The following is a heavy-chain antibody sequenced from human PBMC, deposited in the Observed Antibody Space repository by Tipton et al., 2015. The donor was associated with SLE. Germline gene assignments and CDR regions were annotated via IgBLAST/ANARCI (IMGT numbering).Heavy chain of an antibody. D-gene: IGHD6-19*01. CDR3: ARGIAVAGPFDY. CDR2: INHSGST. V-gene: IGHV4-34*01. CDR1: GGSFSGYY. Sequence: TLSLTCAVYGGSFSGYYWSWIRQPPGKGLEWIGEINHSGSTNYNPSLKSRVTISVDTSKNQFSLKLSSVTAADTAVYYCARGIAVAGPFDYCGQGTLVTVSS. J-gene: IGHJ4*02.